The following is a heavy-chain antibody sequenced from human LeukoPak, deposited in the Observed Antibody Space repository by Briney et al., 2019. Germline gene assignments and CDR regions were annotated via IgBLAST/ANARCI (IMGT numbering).Heavy chain of an antibody. Sequence: GGSLRLSCAASGFTFSSYGMHWVRQAPGKGLEWVAVMWYDGSNKYYADSVKGRFTISRDNSKNTLYLQMNSLRAGDTAVYYCARDAVYSSSWQYYWGQGTLVTVSS. CDR2: MWYDGSNK. J-gene: IGHJ4*02. CDR3: ARDAVYSSSWQYY. D-gene: IGHD6-13*01. V-gene: IGHV3-33*01. CDR1: GFTFSSYG.